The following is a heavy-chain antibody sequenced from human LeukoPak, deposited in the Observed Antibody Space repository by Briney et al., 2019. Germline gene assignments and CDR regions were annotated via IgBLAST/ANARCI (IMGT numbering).Heavy chain of an antibody. CDR3: ARDQTSSGWYEFDY. CDR2: INTNTGNP. Sequence: ASVKVSCKASGYTFTSYAMNWVRQAPGQGLEWMGWINTNTGNPTYAQGFTGRFVFSLDTSFSTAYLQISSLKAEDTAVYYCARDQTSSGWYEFDYWGQGTLVTVSS. D-gene: IGHD6-19*01. J-gene: IGHJ4*02. V-gene: IGHV7-4-1*02. CDR1: GYTFTSYA.